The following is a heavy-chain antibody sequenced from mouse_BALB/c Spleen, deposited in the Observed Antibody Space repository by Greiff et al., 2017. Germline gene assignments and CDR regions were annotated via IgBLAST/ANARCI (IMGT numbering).Heavy chain of an antibody. J-gene: IGHJ2*01. D-gene: IGHD2-1*01. V-gene: IGHV5-6-5*01. CDR3: ARVIYYGNYFDY. Sequence: EVMLVESGGGLVKPGGSLKLSCAASGFTFSSYAMSWVRQTPEKRLEWVASISSGGSTYYPDSVKGRFTISRDNARNILYLQMSSLRSEDTAMYYCARVIYYGNYFDYWGQGTTLTVSS. CDR2: ISSGGST. CDR1: GFTFSSYA.